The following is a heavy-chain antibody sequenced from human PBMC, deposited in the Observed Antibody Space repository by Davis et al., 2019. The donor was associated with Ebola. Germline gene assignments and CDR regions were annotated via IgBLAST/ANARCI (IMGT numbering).Heavy chain of an antibody. J-gene: IGHJ6*02. V-gene: IGHV4-59*12. CDR1: GGSISSYY. CDR3: ARGSIGNQFRYYYYGMDV. CDR2: IYYSGST. Sequence: MPSETLSLTCTVSGGSISSYYWSWIRQPPGKGLEWIGYIYYSGSTNYNPSLKSRVTISVDTSKNQFSLKLSSVTAADTAVYYCARGSIGNQFRYYYYGMDVWGQGTTVTVSS. D-gene: IGHD3-3*02.